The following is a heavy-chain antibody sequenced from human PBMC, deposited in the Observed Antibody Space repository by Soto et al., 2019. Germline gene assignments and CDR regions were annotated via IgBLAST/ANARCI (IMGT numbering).Heavy chain of an antibody. CDR3: ARGGYYYYGSGSSAFDI. Sequence: SLTCTVSGCSISSSSYYWGWIRQPPGKGLEWIGNIYHTGSAYYNPSLKSRVTISVDTSKNQFSLKLSSVTAADTAVYYCARGGYYYYGSGSSAFDIWGQGTMVTVSS. J-gene: IGHJ3*02. D-gene: IGHD3-10*01. CDR1: GCSISSSSYY. V-gene: IGHV4-39*07. CDR2: IYHTGSA.